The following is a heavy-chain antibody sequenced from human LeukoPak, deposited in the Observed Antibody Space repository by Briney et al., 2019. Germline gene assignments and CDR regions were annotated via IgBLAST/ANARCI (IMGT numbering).Heavy chain of an antibody. CDR1: GFTFSSYT. J-gene: IGHJ4*02. Sequence: GGSLRLSCAASGFTFSSYTMNWVRQAPGKGLEWVSFISTSSSYMYYADSVKGRFTISRDNAKNSLYLQMNSLRAEDTAVYYCAKGGYYDSSGYTDPDNWGQGTLVTVSS. CDR3: AKGGYYDSSGYTDPDN. V-gene: IGHV3-21*01. D-gene: IGHD3-22*01. CDR2: ISTSSSYM.